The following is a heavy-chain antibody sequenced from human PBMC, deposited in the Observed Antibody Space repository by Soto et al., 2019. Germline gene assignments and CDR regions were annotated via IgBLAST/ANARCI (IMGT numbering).Heavy chain of an antibody. V-gene: IGHV3-21*01. Sequence: LRLSCAASGFTFSSYSMNWVRQAPGKGLEWVSSISSSSSYIYYADSVKGRFTISRDNAKNSLYLQMNSLRAEDTAVYYCARPRNTIAGAFDIWGQGTMVTVSS. J-gene: IGHJ3*02. CDR2: ISSSSSYI. CDR1: GFTFSSYS. D-gene: IGHD3-3*01. CDR3: ARPRNTIAGAFDI.